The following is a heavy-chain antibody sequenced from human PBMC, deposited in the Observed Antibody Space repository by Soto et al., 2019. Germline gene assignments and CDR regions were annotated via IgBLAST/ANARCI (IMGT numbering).Heavy chain of an antibody. CDR3: ARGSQYYDFWSGYYTGPSFDY. D-gene: IGHD3-3*01. Sequence: ASVKVSCKASGYTFTSYGISWVRQAPGQGLEWMAWISAYNGNTYYAQNLQGRVTMATDTSTSTAYMELRSLRSDDTAVYYCARGSQYYDFWSGYYTGPSFDYWGQGTLVTVSS. CDR2: ISAYNGNT. CDR1: GYTFTSYG. J-gene: IGHJ4*02. V-gene: IGHV1-18*01.